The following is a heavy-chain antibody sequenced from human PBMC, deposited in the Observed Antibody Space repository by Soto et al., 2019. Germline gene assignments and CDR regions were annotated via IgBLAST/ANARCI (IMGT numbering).Heavy chain of an antibody. Sequence: SETLSLTCTVSGGSVSSNSYSWGWIRQSPGKGLEWIGTIYSSENTYYNPSLLSRVTISVDTSKNEFSLRLSSVTAEDTAVYYCARDGGDCGYRLIYYYYIGLDVWGQGTMVTVSS. J-gene: IGHJ6*02. V-gene: IGHV4-39*02. D-gene: IGHD5-12*01. CDR3: ARDGGDCGYRLIYYYYIGLDV. CDR2: IYSSENT. CDR1: GGSVSSNSYS.